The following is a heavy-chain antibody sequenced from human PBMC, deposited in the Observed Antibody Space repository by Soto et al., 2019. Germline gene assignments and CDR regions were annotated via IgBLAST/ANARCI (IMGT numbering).Heavy chain of an antibody. J-gene: IGHJ5*02. Sequence: PSETLSLTCTVSGSSLSYCGYYWSWLRQQPGKGLEWIGYVYFTGTTYYNPSLKSRLSLSVKTSKNQFSLKLTSVTAADTAVYYCARDGTSNHNYIDPWGPGTLVTVSS. CDR1: GSSLSYCGYY. CDR3: ARDGTSNHNYIDP. D-gene: IGHD1-1*01. V-gene: IGHV4-31*03. CDR2: VYFTGTT.